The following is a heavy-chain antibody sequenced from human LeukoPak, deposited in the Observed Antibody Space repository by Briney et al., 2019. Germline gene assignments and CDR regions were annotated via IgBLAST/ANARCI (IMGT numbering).Heavy chain of an antibody. Sequence: SETLSLTCAVYGGSFSGYYWSWIRQPPGKGLEWIGEISHSGSTNYNPSLKSRVTISVDTSKNQFSLKLSSVTAADTAVYYCAEESGSHDYWGQGTLVTVSS. CDR1: GGSFSGYY. J-gene: IGHJ4*02. CDR2: ISHSGST. D-gene: IGHD1-26*01. V-gene: IGHV4-34*01. CDR3: AEESGSHDY.